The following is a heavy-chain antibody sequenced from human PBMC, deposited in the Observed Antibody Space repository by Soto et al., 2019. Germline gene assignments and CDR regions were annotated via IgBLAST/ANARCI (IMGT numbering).Heavy chain of an antibody. J-gene: IGHJ4*02. CDR3: AKSRWLAQSYFDY. CDR1: VFTFSSYA. D-gene: IGHD6-19*01. V-gene: IGHV3-23*01. CDR2: ISGSGGST. Sequence: GSLRLACAASVFTFSSYAMSWVRQAPGKGLEWVSAISGSGGSTYYADSVKGRFTISRDNSKNTLYLQMNSLRAEDTAVYYCAKSRWLAQSYFDYWGQGTLVTVSS.